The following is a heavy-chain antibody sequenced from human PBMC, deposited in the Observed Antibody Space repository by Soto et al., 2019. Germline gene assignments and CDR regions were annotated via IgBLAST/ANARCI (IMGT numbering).Heavy chain of an antibody. CDR2: ITGSGGVT. V-gene: IGHV3-23*01. Sequence: PRGSLTLSCAAAGPSFSRYFMTCVRPAPGKGREWVSAITGSGGVTYYADSVKGRFTISRDNSKNTVNLQMNSLRAEDTAVYYCVKGLDNYNDHVWGQGTTVTVSS. CDR1: GPSFSRYF. CDR3: VKGLDNYNDHV. D-gene: IGHD3-22*01. J-gene: IGHJ6*02.